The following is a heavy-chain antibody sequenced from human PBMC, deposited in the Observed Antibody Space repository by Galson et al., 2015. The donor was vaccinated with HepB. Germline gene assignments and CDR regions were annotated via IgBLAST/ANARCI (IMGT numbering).Heavy chain of an antibody. V-gene: IGHV1-46*01. J-gene: IGHJ5*02. Sequence: SVKVSCKASGYTFTSYYMHWVRQAPGQGLEWMGIINPSGGSTSYAQKFQGRVTMTRDTSTSTVYTELSSLRSEDTAVYYCARATNRIAAVKDWFDPWGQGTLVTVSS. CDR2: INPSGGST. CDR1: GYTFTSYY. CDR3: ARATNRIAAVKDWFDP. D-gene: IGHD6-13*01.